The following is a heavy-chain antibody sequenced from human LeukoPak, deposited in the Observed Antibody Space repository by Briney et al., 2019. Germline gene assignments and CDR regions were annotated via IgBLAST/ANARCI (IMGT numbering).Heavy chain of an antibody. CDR1: GFTFSSHG. CDR3: AKLAAASIYYYYYMEV. V-gene: IGHV3-7*01. D-gene: IGHD6-13*01. J-gene: IGHJ6*03. Sequence: GGSPRLSCAASGFTFSSHGMTWVRQAAGKGLEWVAYIRQDGSDKNYVDSVKGRFTISRDNDKNALYLQMNSLRAEDTAVYFCAKLAAASIYYYYYMEVWGKGTTVTVSS. CDR2: IRQDGSDK.